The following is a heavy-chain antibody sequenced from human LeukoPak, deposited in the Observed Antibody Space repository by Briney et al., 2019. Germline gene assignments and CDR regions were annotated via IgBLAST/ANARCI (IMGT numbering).Heavy chain of an antibody. D-gene: IGHD6-19*01. CDR1: GYTFTSYG. CDR3: ARGYSSGWYEPYYYYYYMDV. CDR2: ISAYNGHT. V-gene: IGHV1-18*01. Sequence: ASVKVSCKASGYTFTSYGIGWVRQAPGQGLEWMGWISAYNGHTNYAQKFQGRVTMTTDTSTSTGYMALRSLTSDDTAVYYCARGYSSGWYEPYYYYYYMDVWGKGTTVTISS. J-gene: IGHJ6*03.